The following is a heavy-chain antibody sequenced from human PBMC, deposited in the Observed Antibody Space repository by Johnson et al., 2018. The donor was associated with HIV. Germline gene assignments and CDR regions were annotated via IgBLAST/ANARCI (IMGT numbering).Heavy chain of an antibody. V-gene: IGHV3-13*01. CDR2: LGKAADT. J-gene: IGHJ3*02. Sequence: VQVVESGGVVVQPGGSLRLSCAASGFTFDDYTMHWVRHVTGKALEWVSALGKAADTYYPGSVKGRFTISRENATNSLYLQMNSLRAGGTAVYYCARDPGSSSRGAFDIWGQGTMVTVSS. CDR1: GFTFDDYT. CDR3: ARDPGSSSRGAFDI. D-gene: IGHD6-13*01.